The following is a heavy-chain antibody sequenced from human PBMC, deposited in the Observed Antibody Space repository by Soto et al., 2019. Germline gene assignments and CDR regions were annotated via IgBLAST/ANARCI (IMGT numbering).Heavy chain of an antibody. J-gene: IGHJ4*02. CDR1: GGSFSGYY. D-gene: IGHD4-17*01. V-gene: IGHV4-34*01. CDR2: INHSGST. Sequence: SETLSLTCAVYGGSFSGYYWSWIRQPPGKGLEWIGEINHSGSTNYNPSLKSRVTISVDTSKNQFSLKLSSVTAADTAVYYCARVRYGDYVYSDYWGQGTLVTVSS. CDR3: ARVRYGDYVYSDY.